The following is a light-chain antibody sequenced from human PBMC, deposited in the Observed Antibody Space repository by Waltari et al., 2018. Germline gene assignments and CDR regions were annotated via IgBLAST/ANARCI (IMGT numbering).Light chain of an antibody. CDR1: QSVLYSPNSKNY. CDR3: HQYYATPWT. V-gene: IGKV4-1*01. J-gene: IGKJ1*01. Sequence: DIVMTQSPDSLSVSLGERATINCKASQSVLYSPNSKNYLAWYQQKPGQPPKLLIYWASTRESGVPDRFSGSGSGTDFNLTISSLQAEDVAVYYCHQYYATPWTFGQGTKLEIK. CDR2: WAS.